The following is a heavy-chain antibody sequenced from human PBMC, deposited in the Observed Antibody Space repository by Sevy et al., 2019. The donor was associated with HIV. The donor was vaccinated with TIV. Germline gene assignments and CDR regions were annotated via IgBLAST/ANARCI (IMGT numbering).Heavy chain of an antibody. J-gene: IGHJ4*02. CDR2: FYLGGST. Sequence: SETLSLTCTVSGYSISSGYYWGWIRQSPGKGLEWIGSFYLGGSTYYNPSLKRRVTISPDSSKNQFCLTRNSLTAADTAVYFCGRLVTAVVYYFDYWGQGTLVTVSS. CDR3: GRLVTAVVYYFDY. D-gene: IGHD5-18*01. V-gene: IGHV4-38-2*02. CDR1: GYSISSGYY.